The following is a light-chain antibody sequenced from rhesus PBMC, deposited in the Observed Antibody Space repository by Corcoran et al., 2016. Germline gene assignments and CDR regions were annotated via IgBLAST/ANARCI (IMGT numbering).Light chain of an antibody. J-gene: IGKJ4*01. CDR3: MQGTHWPLT. Sequence: DVVMTQSPLSLPVTPGQPASISCRSSQSLLHSNGNTYLSWFLQKPGQPPRPLIYKVSNRESGVPDRFSCSWVGTVFTLKISRVEAEDVGVYYCMQGTHWPLTFGGGTKVEIK. CDR2: KVS. V-gene: IGKV2-64*01. CDR1: QSLLHSNGNTY.